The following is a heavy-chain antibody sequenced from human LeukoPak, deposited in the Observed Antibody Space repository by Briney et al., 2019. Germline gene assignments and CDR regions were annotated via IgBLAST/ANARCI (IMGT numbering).Heavy chain of an antibody. CDR2: ISGSGTDT. J-gene: IGHJ4*02. CDR1: GFTFSSYA. V-gene: IGHV3-23*01. Sequence: GGSLRLSCGGSGFTFSSYAMSWVRQAPGKGLEWVSAISGSGTDTFYANSVKGRFTISRDNPKNTLYLQMNSLRAEDTAVYYCAKGGGSSCYPPSDYWGQGTLVTVSS. D-gene: IGHD2-15*01. CDR3: AKGGGSSCYPPSDY.